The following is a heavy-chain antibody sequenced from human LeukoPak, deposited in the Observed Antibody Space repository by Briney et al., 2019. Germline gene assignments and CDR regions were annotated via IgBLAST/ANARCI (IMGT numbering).Heavy chain of an antibody. Sequence: GASVKVSCRASGYSFTNYYLDWVRQAPGQGLEWMGWINPKSGGIKYARKFQGRITMTRDTSSSTAYMELFGLRFDDTATYYCARAIHSVGSTWRTYYYHYMDVWGKGTTVTVSS. CDR2: INPKSGGI. CDR3: ARAIHSVGSTWRTYYYHYMDV. J-gene: IGHJ6*03. D-gene: IGHD5/OR15-5a*01. V-gene: IGHV1-2*02. CDR1: GYSFTNYY.